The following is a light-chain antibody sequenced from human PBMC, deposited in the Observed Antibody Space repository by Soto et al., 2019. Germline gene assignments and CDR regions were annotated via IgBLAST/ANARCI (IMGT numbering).Light chain of an antibody. J-gene: IGKJ4*01. CDR2: AAS. CDR3: QQLNSYPFLT. Sequence: DIQLPQSPSFLSASVGDRVTITCRASQGISSYLAWYQQKPGKAPKLLIYAASTLQSGVPSRFSGSGSGTEFTLTISSLQPEDFATYYCQQLNSYPFLTFGGGTKVESK. V-gene: IGKV1-9*01. CDR1: QGISSY.